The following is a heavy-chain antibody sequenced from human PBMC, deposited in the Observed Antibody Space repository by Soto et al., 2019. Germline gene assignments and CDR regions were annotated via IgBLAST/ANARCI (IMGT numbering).Heavy chain of an antibody. V-gene: IGHV1-18*01. CDR2: ISAYNGNT. Sequence: ASVKVSCKASGYTFTSYGISWVRQAPGQGLEWMGWISAYNGNTNYAQKLQGRVTMTRDTSTSTAYMELRSLRSDDTAVYYCARGVGSGTYYNQYNWFDPWGQGTLVTVSS. CDR1: GYTFTSYG. J-gene: IGHJ5*02. CDR3: ARGVGSGTYYNQYNWFDP. D-gene: IGHD3-10*01.